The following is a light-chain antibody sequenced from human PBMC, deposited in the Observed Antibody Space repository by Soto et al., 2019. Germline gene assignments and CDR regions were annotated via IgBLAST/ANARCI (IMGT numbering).Light chain of an antibody. CDR2: DVN. Sequence: QSVLTQPPSASGSPGQSVAISCTGTASDIGGYTFVSWYQQHPGKAPKLFIYDVNKRPSGVPDRFSGSKSGNTASLTVSVLPAEDEADYYCSAHGGTNPSVFGTGTKLTVL. CDR3: SAHGGTNPSV. V-gene: IGLV2-8*01. CDR1: ASDIGGYTF. J-gene: IGLJ1*01.